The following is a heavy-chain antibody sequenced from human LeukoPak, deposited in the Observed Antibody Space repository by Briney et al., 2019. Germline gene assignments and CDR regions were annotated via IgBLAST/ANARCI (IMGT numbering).Heavy chain of an antibody. Sequence: ASVKVSCKASGYTFTDYDMHWVRQAPGQGLEWMGWINPDSGGTIYAQKFQGRVTMTRDSSISTAYMELSRLRSDDTAVFYCARDRGTMVRGVKIYNWFDPWGQGTLVTVSS. J-gene: IGHJ5*02. CDR3: ARDRGTMVRGVKIYNWFDP. CDR2: INPDSGGT. D-gene: IGHD3-10*01. CDR1: GYTFTDYD. V-gene: IGHV1-2*02.